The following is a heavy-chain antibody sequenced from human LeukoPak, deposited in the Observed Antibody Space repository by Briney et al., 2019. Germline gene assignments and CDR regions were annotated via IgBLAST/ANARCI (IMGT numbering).Heavy chain of an antibody. Sequence: GRSLRLSCAASGFTFSSYSMNWVRQAPGKGPEWVSYITSSGTTIYYADSVKGRFTISRDDAKNSLYLQMNSLRAEDTAIYYCVRDHLWSFDIWGQGTVVTVSS. CDR2: ITSSGTTI. CDR3: VRDHLWSFDI. V-gene: IGHV3-48*04. J-gene: IGHJ3*02. CDR1: GFTFSSYS. D-gene: IGHD2-21*01.